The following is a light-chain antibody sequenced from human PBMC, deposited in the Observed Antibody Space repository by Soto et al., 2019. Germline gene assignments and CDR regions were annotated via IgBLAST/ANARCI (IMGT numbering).Light chain of an antibody. J-gene: IGLJ1*01. Sequence: QSALTQSPSVSGAPGQRVSISCTGTSSNIGAGFDVHWYQQLPATAPKLLIYGNNNRPSGVPDRFSGSKSGTSASLAITGLQAQDEADYYCQSYDTNLSGGSVLGTATKLTVL. CDR1: SSNIGAGFD. CDR2: GNN. V-gene: IGLV1-40*01. CDR3: QSYDTNLSGGSV.